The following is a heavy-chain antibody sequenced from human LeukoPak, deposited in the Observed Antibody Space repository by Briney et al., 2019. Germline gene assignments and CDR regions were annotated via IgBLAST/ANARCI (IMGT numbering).Heavy chain of an antibody. CDR2: MFEGGRT. CDR3: GSLNTDYYDSSGYYNHF. J-gene: IGHJ4*02. Sequence: PSETLTLTCIVSGAPVKSDAYSWSWIRQPPGKGLEWIGYMFEGGRTNYNPSLQGRVTISVDTSKNQFSLSVSSVTAADTAVYYCGSLNTDYYDSSGYYNHFWGQGTLVTVSS. D-gene: IGHD3-22*01. CDR1: GAPVKSDAYS. V-gene: IGHV4-61*08.